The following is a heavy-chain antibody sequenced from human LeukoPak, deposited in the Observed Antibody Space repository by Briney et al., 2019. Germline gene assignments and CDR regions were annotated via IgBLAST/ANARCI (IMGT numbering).Heavy chain of an antibody. CDR3: ATSHDSAGNT. CDR2: IIGDGSAK. Sequence: QSGGSLRLSCAAAGFTFSSNWMSWVRQAPGKGLEWVANIIGDGSAKYYVDSVKGRFTISRDNAKNSLYLQMSSLRVEDTAVYYCATSHDSAGNTWGQGTLVTVSS. CDR1: GFTFSSNW. D-gene: IGHD2-15*01. V-gene: IGHV3-7*01. J-gene: IGHJ5*02.